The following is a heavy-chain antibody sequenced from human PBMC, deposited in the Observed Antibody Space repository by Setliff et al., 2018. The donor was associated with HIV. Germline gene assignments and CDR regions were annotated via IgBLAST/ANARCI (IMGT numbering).Heavy chain of an antibody. D-gene: IGHD5-12*01. CDR2: LSGDNGNT. CDR1: GYTFSSYG. Sequence: GASVKVSCKASGYTFSSYGVNWVRQAPGQGLEWMGRLSGDNGNTKYAQKLQGRVIMTTDTSTSTAYMELRSLRSDDTAVYYCVRGSISGMYYFDYWGLGTLVTVSS. CDR3: VRGSISGMYYFDY. V-gene: IGHV1-18*01. J-gene: IGHJ4*02.